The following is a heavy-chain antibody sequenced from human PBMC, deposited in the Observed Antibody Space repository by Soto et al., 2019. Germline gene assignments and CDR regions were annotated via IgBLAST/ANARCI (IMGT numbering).Heavy chain of an antibody. CDR2: IYWDDDK. J-gene: IGHJ4*02. V-gene: IGHV2-5*02. CDR3: AHSRPPRLLDY. D-gene: IGHD6-6*01. CDR1: GFSLSTSGVG. Sequence: GSGPTLVNPTQTLTLTCPFSGFSLSTSGVGVGWIRQPPGKALGWLALIYWDDDKRYSSSLNSRLTITKDTSKNQVVLTMTNMDPVDTATYYCAHSRPPRLLDYWGQGTLVTVSS.